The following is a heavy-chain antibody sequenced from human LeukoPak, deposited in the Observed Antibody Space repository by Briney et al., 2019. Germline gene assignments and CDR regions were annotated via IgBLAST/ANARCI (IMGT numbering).Heavy chain of an antibody. Sequence: PGGSLRLSCAASGFTFSSYSMNWVRQAPGKGLEWVSSISSSSSYIYYADSVKGRFTISRDNAKNPLYLQMNSLRAEDTAVYYCATEGTYYYGMDVWGKGTTVTVSS. D-gene: IGHD3-10*01. J-gene: IGHJ6*04. V-gene: IGHV3-21*01. CDR1: GFTFSSYS. CDR3: ATEGTYYYGMDV. CDR2: ISSSSSYI.